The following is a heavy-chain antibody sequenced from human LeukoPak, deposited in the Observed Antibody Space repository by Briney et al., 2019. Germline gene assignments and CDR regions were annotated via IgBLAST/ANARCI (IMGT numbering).Heavy chain of an antibody. D-gene: IGHD3-3*01. CDR1: GGSINSNYW. Sequence: SETLSLTCAVSGGSINSNYWWTWVRQSPGKGLEWIGEIYHTGSVNYNLSLESRVTISRDRSKNQFSLMLRSVTAADTAVYYCARHYDFWSAYNYWGQGILVTVSS. CDR3: ARHYDFWSAYNY. V-gene: IGHV4-4*02. CDR2: IYHTGSV. J-gene: IGHJ4*02.